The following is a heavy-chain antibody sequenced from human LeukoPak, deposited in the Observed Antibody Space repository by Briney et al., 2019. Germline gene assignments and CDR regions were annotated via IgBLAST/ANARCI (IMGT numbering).Heavy chain of an antibody. CDR2: IVVGSGNT. Sequence: TSVKVSCKASGFTFTSSAMQWVRQARGQRLEWIGWIVVGSGNTNYAQKFQERVTITGDMSTSTAYMELSSLRSEDTAVYYCAADREGAAAGQFDYWGQGTLVTVSS. J-gene: IGHJ4*02. V-gene: IGHV1-58*02. CDR1: GFTFTSSA. D-gene: IGHD6-13*01. CDR3: AADREGAAAGQFDY.